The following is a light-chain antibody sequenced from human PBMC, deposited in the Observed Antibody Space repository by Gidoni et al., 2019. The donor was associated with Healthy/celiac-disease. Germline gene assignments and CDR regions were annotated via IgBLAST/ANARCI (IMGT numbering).Light chain of an antibody. CDR3: QAWDSSTVV. J-gene: IGLJ2*01. CDR1: KLGDKY. Sequence: SYEVNQPPSVSVSPGQTASITCSGDKLGDKYACWYQQKPGQSPVLVIYQDDKRPSGIPERFSGSNSGNTATLTISGTQAMDEADYYCQAWDSSTVVFGGGTKLTVL. V-gene: IGLV3-1*01. CDR2: QDD.